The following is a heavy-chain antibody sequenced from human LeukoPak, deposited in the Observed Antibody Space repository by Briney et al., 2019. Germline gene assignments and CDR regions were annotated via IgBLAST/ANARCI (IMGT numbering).Heavy chain of an antibody. CDR1: GFTFSSYW. D-gene: IGHD6-6*01. CDR3: ARGTIADRYLFDN. CDR2: IRQDGSEK. Sequence: GGSLRLSCAASGFTFSSYWMSWVRQAPGKGLEWVADIRQDGSEKYYVDSVKGRFTIPRDNRKNSLYLQMDSLRAEDTAVYYCARGTIADRYLFDNWGQGTLVTVSS. J-gene: IGHJ4*02. V-gene: IGHV3-7*01.